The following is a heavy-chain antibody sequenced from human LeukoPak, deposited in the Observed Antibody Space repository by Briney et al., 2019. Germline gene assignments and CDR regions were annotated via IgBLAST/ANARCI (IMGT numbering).Heavy chain of an antibody. Sequence: GTFSSYAXXWVRQAPGQGLEXMGRIIPIFGTANYAQKFQGRVTITTDESTSTAYMELSSLRSEDTAVYYCARLMNYGDYVDYWGQGTLVTVSS. D-gene: IGHD4-17*01. V-gene: IGHV1-69*05. CDR3: ARLMNYGDYVDY. CDR2: IIPIFGTA. J-gene: IGHJ4*02. CDR1: GTFSSYA.